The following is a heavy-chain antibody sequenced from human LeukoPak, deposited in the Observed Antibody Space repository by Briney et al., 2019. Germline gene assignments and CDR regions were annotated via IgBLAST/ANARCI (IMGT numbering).Heavy chain of an antibody. CDR3: ARSEQWLMVRGSLY. J-gene: IGHJ4*02. V-gene: IGHV1-2*02. CDR1: GYTFTGYY. CDR2: INPNTADT. D-gene: IGHD6-19*01. Sequence: ASVKVSCKASGYTFTGYYMHWVRQAPGQGLEWMGWINPNTADTNYAQKLQGRVTMTTDTSTSTAYMELRSLRSDDTAVYYCARSEQWLMVRGSLYWGQGTLVTVSS.